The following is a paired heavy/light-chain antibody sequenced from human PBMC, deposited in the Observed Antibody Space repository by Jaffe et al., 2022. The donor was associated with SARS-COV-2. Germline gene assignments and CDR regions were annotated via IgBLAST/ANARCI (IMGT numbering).Heavy chain of an antibody. J-gene: IGHJ3*02. D-gene: IGHD6-13*01. CDR1: GGSISSSRYY. CDR2: IFYSGSP. V-gene: IGHV4-39*01. CDR3: ARHGTDWGARTGTPVDFLDM. Sequence: QVQLQESGPGLVKPSETLSLTCAVSGGSISSSRYYWGWFRQPPGKGLEYIGTIFYSGSPYYNPSLKGRITISVDTSQNHLSLKVTSVTAADTAIYYCARHGTDWGARTGTPVDFLDMWGQGTMVTVSS.
Light chain of an antibody. V-gene: IGKV3-20*01. CDR3: QQYGSSFTT. CDR1: QSVRSRY. CDR2: GAS. Sequence: EIVLTQSPGTLSLSPGERATLSCRASQSVRSRYLAWYQHKPGQAPRLLVYGASTRATGIPHRFSGSGSGTDFTLTINGLEPEDFAVYYCQQYGSSFTTFGQGTKLEIK. J-gene: IGKJ2*01.